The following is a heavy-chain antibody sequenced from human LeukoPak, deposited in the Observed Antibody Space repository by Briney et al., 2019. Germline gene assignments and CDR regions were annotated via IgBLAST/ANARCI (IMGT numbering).Heavy chain of an antibody. D-gene: IGHD3-22*01. CDR3: ARDDSSGYHDY. J-gene: IGHJ4*02. V-gene: IGHV4-31*03. Sequence: PSQTLSLTCTASGGSISSGGYYWSWIRQHPGKGLEWIGYIYYSGSTYYNPSLKSRVTISVDTSKNQFSLKLSSVTAADTAVYYCARDDSSGYHDYWGQGTLVTVSS. CDR2: IYYSGST. CDR1: GGSISSGGYY.